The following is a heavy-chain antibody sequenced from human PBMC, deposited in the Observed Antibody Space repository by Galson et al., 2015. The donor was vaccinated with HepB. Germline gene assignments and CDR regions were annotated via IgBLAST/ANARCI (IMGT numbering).Heavy chain of an antibody. D-gene: IGHD1-1*01. Sequence: SLRLSCAAPGFTFSSYSMNWVRQAPGKGLEWVSSISSSSSYIYYADSVKGRFTISRDNAKNSLYLQMNSLRAEDTAVYYCARARTTQNAFDIWGQGTMVTVSS. V-gene: IGHV3-21*01. CDR3: ARARTTQNAFDI. J-gene: IGHJ3*02. CDR2: ISSSSSYI. CDR1: GFTFSSYS.